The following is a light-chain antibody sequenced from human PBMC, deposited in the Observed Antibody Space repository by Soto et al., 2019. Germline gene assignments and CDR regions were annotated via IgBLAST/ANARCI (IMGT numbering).Light chain of an antibody. Sequence: QSVLSQPPSASGTPGQTVTVSCSGTYSNIGINDVHWYRQLSGTAPQILIYDTSQRATGVPDRFSGSRSGTSASLVISGLQTDEEADYHCAAWDDSLNGPAFGGGTKLTVL. V-gene: IGLV1-44*01. J-gene: IGLJ2*01. CDR1: YSNIGIND. CDR3: AAWDDSLNGPA. CDR2: DTS.